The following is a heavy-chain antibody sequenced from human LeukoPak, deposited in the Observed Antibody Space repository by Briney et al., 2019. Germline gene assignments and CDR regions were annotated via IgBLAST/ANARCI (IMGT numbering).Heavy chain of an antibody. D-gene: IGHD6-13*01. CDR3: ARDHRIAAAGQQLYNWFDP. J-gene: IGHJ5*02. Sequence: SETLSLTCTVSGGSVSSGSNYWSWIRQPPGKGLEWIGYIYYSGSTKYNPSLKSRVTISVDTSKNQFSLKLSSVTAADTAVYYCARDHRIAAAGQQLYNWFDPWGQGTLVTVSS. V-gene: IGHV4-61*01. CDR2: IYYSGST. CDR1: GGSVSSGSNY.